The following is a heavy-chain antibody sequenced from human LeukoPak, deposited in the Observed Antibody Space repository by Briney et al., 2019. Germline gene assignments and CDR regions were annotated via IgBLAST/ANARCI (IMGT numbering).Heavy chain of an antibody. CDR3: ARVHASGSSDY. Sequence: GASVKVSCKASGYTFTGYYMHWVRQAPGQGLEWMGWINPNSGGTNYAQKFQGRVTMTRDTSISTAYMELSRLRSGDTAVYSCARVHASGSSDYWGQGTLVTVSS. CDR2: INPNSGGT. D-gene: IGHD3-10*01. V-gene: IGHV1-2*02. CDR1: GYTFTGYY. J-gene: IGHJ4*02.